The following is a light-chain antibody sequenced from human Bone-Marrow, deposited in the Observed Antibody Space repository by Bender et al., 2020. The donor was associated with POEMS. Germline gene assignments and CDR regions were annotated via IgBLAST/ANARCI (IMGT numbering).Light chain of an antibody. CDR3: CSYADTDTFI. CDR1: TSDVGTSNL. V-gene: IGLV2-23*02. CDR2: KVN. Sequence: QSVLTQPASVSGSPGQSIPISCTATTSDVGTSNLVSWYHQPPGKAPKLIIYKVNKRPSGVSNCFSGSKSGKTASLTISGLQAEDEADYYCCSYADTDTFIFGGGTKLTVL. J-gene: IGLJ2*01.